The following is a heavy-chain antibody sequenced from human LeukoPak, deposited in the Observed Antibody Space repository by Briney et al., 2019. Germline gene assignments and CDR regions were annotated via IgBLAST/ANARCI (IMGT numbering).Heavy chain of an antibody. V-gene: IGHV3-23*01. CDR3: AKMGPNYYDSSGYSWFDH. CDR1: GFTFSSYA. D-gene: IGHD3-22*01. J-gene: IGHJ5*02. Sequence: GGSLRLSCAASGFTFSSYAMSWVRQAPGKGLEWVSAISGSGGSTYYADSVKGRFTISRDNSKNTLYLQMNSLRAEDTAVYYCAKMGPNYYDSSGYSWFDHWGQGTLVTVSS. CDR2: ISGSGGST.